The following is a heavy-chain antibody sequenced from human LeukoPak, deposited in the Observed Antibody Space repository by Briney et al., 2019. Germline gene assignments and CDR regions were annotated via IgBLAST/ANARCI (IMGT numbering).Heavy chain of an antibody. J-gene: IGHJ4*02. V-gene: IGHV3-23*01. Sequence: GGSLRLSCAVSGVAFRGDAMGGVGHAPGKGLGWGSAISGSGGSTHYADPAQGRLTTSTDNSNNTLYLQMHSLRAADTAVYYCAKDLLDWLRPTSSDYWGQGTLVTVSS. CDR3: AKDLLDWLRPTSSDY. CDR2: ISGSGGST. D-gene: IGHD5-12*01. CDR1: GVAFRGDA.